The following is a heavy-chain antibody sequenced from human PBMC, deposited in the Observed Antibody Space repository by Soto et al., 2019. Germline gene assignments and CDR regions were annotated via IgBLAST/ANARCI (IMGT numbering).Heavy chain of an antibody. CDR2: IFSNDEK. Sequence: QVTLKESGPVLVKPTETLTLTCTVSGFSLSNARMGVSWIRQPPGKALEWLAHIFSNDEKSYSTSLKSRLTISKDTSKRQVVLTMTNMDPVDTATYYCARIAPYYDILTGSLYNWCDPWGQGTLVTVSS. CDR3: ARIAPYYDILTGSLYNWCDP. V-gene: IGHV2-26*01. D-gene: IGHD3-9*01. CDR1: GFSLSNARMG. J-gene: IGHJ5*02.